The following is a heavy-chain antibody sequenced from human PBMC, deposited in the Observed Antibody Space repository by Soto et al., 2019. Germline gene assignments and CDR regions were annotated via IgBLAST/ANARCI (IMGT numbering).Heavy chain of an antibody. Sequence: GGSLRLSCTASGFIFGDYAMSWVRQAPGKGLEWVSTIIGSGGSTYYADSVKGRFSVSRDNSKNTLYLQMNSLRAEDTAVYYCAKDRNYYDSSGYDYWGQGTLVTVSS. CDR1: GFIFGDYA. CDR2: IIGSGGST. V-gene: IGHV3-23*01. D-gene: IGHD3-22*01. J-gene: IGHJ4*02. CDR3: AKDRNYYDSSGYDY.